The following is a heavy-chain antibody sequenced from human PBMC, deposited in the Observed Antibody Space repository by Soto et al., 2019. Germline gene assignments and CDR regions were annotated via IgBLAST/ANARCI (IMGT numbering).Heavy chain of an antibody. D-gene: IGHD3-10*01. Sequence: QLQLQESGPGLVNPSETLSLACTVSGDSISSDSHHWGWIRQPPGKGLEWIGSLYPRGNTYHNPSLKTRVTISADTSHNQFPLNLRSVTAADPAVYYCARHRGPTAPHYWGQGTLVTVSS. J-gene: IGHJ4*02. V-gene: IGHV4-39*01. CDR2: LYPRGNT. CDR3: ARHRGPTAPHY. CDR1: GDSISSDSHH.